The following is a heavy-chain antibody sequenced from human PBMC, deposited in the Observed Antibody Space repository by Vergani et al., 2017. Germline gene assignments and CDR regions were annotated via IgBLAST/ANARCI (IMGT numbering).Heavy chain of an antibody. CDR1: GYTLTELS. V-gene: IGHV1-24*01. CDR3: ATKCSSGGSCYFRRRGGDYRYFDY. J-gene: IGHJ4*02. CDR2: FDPEDGET. Sequence: QVQLVQSGAEVKKPGASVKVSCKVSGYTLTELSMHWVRQAPGKGLEWMGGFDPEDGETIYAQKFQGRVTMTEDTSTDTAYMELSSLRSEDTAVYYCATKCSSGGSCYFRRRGGDYRYFDYWGQGTLVTVSS. D-gene: IGHD2-15*01.